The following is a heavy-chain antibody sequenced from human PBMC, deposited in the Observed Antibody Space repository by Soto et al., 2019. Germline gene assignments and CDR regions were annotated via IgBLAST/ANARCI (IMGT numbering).Heavy chain of an antibody. CDR2: ISAYNGNT. CDR1: GSTFPSYV. V-gene: IGHV1-18*01. J-gene: IGHJ5*02. Sequence: ASVRVSCRASGSTFPSYVIGWVRQAPGQGLEWMGWISAYNGNTNYAQKLQGRVTMTTDTSTSTAYMELRSLRSDDTAVYYRARDEKGLFDPRGQGTLVTVSS. CDR3: ARDEKGLFDP.